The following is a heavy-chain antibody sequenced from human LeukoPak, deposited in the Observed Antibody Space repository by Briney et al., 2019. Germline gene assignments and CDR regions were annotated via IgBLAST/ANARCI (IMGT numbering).Heavy chain of an antibody. CDR3: ARHFRAQQLDY. CDR1: GGSISSYY. D-gene: IGHD6-13*01. CDR2: IYTSGSI. Sequence: PSETLTLTCTVSGGSISSYYWSWIRQPPGKGLEWIGYIYTSGSINYNPSLKSRVTISVDTSKNQFSLKLSSVTAADTAVYYCARHFRAQQLDYWGQGTLVTVSS. J-gene: IGHJ4*02. V-gene: IGHV4-4*09.